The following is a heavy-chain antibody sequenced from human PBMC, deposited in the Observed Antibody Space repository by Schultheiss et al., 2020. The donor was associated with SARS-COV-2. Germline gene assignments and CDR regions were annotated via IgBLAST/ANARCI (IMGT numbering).Heavy chain of an antibody. CDR3: ARDPHPYGSGSYYFDY. V-gene: IGHV3-30*03. CDR2: ISYDGSNK. Sequence: GGSLRLSCAASGFTFSSYAMSWVRQAPGKGLEWVAVISYDGSNKYYADSVKGRFTISRDNSKNTLYLQMNSLRAEDTAVYYCARDPHPYGSGSYYFDYWGQGTLVTVSS. CDR1: GFTFSSYA. D-gene: IGHD3-10*01. J-gene: IGHJ4*02.